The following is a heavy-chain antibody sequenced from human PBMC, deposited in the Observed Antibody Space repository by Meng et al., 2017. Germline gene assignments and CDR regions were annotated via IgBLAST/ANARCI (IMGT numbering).Heavy chain of an antibody. J-gene: IGHJ4*02. CDR3: ARELLCFGESAY. D-gene: IGHD3-10*01. Sequence: ASVKVSCKASGYTFTSYDINWVRQATGQGLEWMGWMNPNSGNTGYAQKFQGRVTMTRNTSISTAYMELSSLRSEDTAVYYCARELLCFGESAYWGQGTLVTVSS. CDR1: GYTFTSYD. V-gene: IGHV1-8*01. CDR2: MNPNSGNT.